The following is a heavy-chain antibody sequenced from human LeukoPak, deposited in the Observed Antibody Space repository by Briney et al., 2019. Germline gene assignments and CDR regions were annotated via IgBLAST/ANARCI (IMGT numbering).Heavy chain of an antibody. CDR2: INPSGGST. J-gene: IGHJ6*02. D-gene: IGHD2-2*02. CDR3: AKEYYTTGGTVMDSQYYYYYGLDV. CDR1: GYTFIDYY. V-gene: IGHV1-46*01. Sequence: ASVTVSCKASGYTFIDYYIHWVRQAPGQGLERMGIINPSGGSTSYAQKFQGRVTMTRDTSTSTVYMELSSLRSDDTAVYYCAKEYYTTGGTVMDSQYYYYYGLDVWGQGTRSPSP.